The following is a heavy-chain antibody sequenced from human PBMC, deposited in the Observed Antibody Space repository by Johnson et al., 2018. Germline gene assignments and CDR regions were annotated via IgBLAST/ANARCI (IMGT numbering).Heavy chain of an antibody. CDR2: ISGTGGRT. CDR3: ANLGYRSNWFRH. CDR1: GFTFSSYA. V-gene: IGHV3-23*04. Sequence: VQLVESGGGVVQPGRSLRLSCAASGFTFSSYAMHWVRQAPGKGLEWVSSISGTGGRTWYADSVKGRFTMSRDSSKNTLYLEMNSLIVEETALYNCANLGYRSNWFRHWGQGTLVAVSS. D-gene: IGHD5-12*01. J-gene: IGHJ4*02.